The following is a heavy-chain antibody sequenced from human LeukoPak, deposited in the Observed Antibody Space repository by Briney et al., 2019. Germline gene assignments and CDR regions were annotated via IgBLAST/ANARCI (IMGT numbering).Heavy chain of an antibody. Sequence: GGSLRLSCAASGFTFSTYFMSWVRQAPGAGLEWVSVIYSGGTTYYADSVKGRFAISRDTSKNTLYLQMNSLRAEDTAVYYCARDITSSYGGYLDYWGQGALVTVSS. CDR1: GFTFSTYF. CDR3: ARDITSSYGGYLDY. D-gene: IGHD2-2*01. CDR2: IYSGGTT. J-gene: IGHJ4*02. V-gene: IGHV3-53*01.